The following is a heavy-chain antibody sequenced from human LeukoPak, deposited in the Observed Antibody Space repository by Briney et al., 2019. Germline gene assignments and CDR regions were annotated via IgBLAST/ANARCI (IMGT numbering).Heavy chain of an antibody. CDR2: IWFDGSNK. D-gene: IGHD2-2*01. Sequence: PGGSLRLSCAASGFTFSIYGIHWVRQAPGKGLEWVALIWFDGSNKYFVDSVKGRFTISRDNSNNTVYLQMNSLRAEDTAVYYCAKSSQKGYCSSVTCYLDSWGQGTLVTDSS. CDR3: AKSSQKGYCSSVTCYLDS. CDR1: GFTFSIYG. J-gene: IGHJ4*02. V-gene: IGHV3-33*06.